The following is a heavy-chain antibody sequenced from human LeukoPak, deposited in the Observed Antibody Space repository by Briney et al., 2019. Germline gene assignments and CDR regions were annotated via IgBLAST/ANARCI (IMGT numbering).Heavy chain of an antibody. CDR1: RFTFSTYA. CDR2: ISNDGTNE. V-gene: IGHV3-30-3*01. Sequence: GGSLRLSCAASRFTFSTYAMHWVRQAPGKGLEWVAGISNDGTNEDHADSVKGRFTISRDNSKNTLYLQMNRLRAEDRAIYYCARDRIAVAGMGAFQHWGQGTLVTVSS. D-gene: IGHD6-19*01. CDR3: ARDRIAVAGMGAFQH. J-gene: IGHJ1*01.